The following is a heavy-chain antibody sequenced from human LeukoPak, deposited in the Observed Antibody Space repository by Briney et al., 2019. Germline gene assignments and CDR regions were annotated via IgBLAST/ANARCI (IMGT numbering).Heavy chain of an antibody. D-gene: IGHD1-26*01. J-gene: IGHJ4*02. Sequence: SETLSLTCTVSGGSISSSSYYWGWIRQPPGKGLEWIGSIYYSGSTYYNPSLKSRVTISVDTSKNQFSLKLSSVTAADTAVYYCASLTSGNFRGWGQGTLVTVSS. CDR1: GGSISSSSYY. V-gene: IGHV4-39*01. CDR3: ASLTSGNFRG. CDR2: IYYSGST.